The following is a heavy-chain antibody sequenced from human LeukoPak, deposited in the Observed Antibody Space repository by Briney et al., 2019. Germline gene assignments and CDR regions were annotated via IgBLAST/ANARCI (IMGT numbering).Heavy chain of an antibody. CDR2: ISHDGSDK. Sequence: PGGSLRLSCAASGFTFSSYAMHWVRQAPGKGLEWVTLISHDGSDKYYADSVKGRFTISRDNSKNTLYPQVNSLRAEDTAVYYCARDRYFSGAWGQGSLVTVSS. CDR3: ARDRYFSGA. CDR1: GFTFSSYA. V-gene: IGHV3-30-3*01. D-gene: IGHD2-15*01. J-gene: IGHJ5*02.